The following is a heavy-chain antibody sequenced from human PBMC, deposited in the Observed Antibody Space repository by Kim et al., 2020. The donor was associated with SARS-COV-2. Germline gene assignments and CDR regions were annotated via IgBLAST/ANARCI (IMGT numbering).Heavy chain of an antibody. Sequence: GGSLRLSCAASGFTFSSYTVHWVRQEPGKGLVWVSDIESDGTTTYADSVKGRFTISRDNAKNTMYLHLNSLTVEDTAVYYCLVPLCGGDCSHWGQGALVT. CDR1: GFTFSSYT. D-gene: IGHD2-21*01. CDR3: LVPLCGGDCSH. V-gene: IGHV3-74*01. CDR2: IESDGTT. J-gene: IGHJ4*02.